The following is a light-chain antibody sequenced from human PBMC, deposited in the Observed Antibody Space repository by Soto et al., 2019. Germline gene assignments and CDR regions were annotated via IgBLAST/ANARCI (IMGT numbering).Light chain of an antibody. Sequence: DIQMTQSPSPLSASVGDRVTITCRASQSVSRYVNWYQQKPGKAPKFLIYAATSLQSGVPSRFSGSGSGTDFTLTISSLQPEDFATYYCQQSSSTPRTFGQGTRVEIK. V-gene: IGKV1-39*01. CDR3: QQSSSTPRT. CDR1: QSVSRY. CDR2: AAT. J-gene: IGKJ1*01.